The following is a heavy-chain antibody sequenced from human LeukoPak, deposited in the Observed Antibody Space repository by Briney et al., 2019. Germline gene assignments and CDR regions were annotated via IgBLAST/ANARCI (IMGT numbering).Heavy chain of an antibody. CDR3: ARGGAFLSY. CDR2: IQENGGDK. V-gene: IGHV3-7*01. CDR1: GFTFSNYF. D-gene: IGHD4/OR15-4a*01. J-gene: IGHJ4*02. Sequence: PGGSLRLSCTTSGFTFSNYFMGWVRQTPGKGLEWVANIQENGGDKYYVDSVKGRFTISRDNAYNSLYLQMNSLRAEDTAVYYCARGGAFLSYWGQGTLVTVSS.